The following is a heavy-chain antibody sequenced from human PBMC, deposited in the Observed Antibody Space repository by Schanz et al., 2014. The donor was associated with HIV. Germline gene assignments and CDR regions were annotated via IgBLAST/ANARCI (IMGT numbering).Heavy chain of an antibody. J-gene: IGHJ6*02. CDR2: IWYDGSKK. CDR3: AKDRNYYESKYRGKGNYYYYYGMDV. D-gene: IGHD3-22*01. CDR1: GFTFSNYG. Sequence: QVQLVESGGGVVQPGRSLRLSCTASGFTFSNYGMHWVRQAPGKGLEWVAAIWYDGSKKFYADSVKGRFTISRDNSKNSLSLLIKSLRADDAAVYYCAKDRNYYESKYRGKGNYYYYYGMDVWGQGTTVTVSS. V-gene: IGHV3-33*06.